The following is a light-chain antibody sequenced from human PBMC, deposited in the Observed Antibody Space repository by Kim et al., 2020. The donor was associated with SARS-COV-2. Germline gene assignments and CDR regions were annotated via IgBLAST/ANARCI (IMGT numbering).Light chain of an antibody. CDR1: NLGNKY. CDR3: QAWGSNINWV. V-gene: IGLV3-1*01. Sequence: VSPGQTASSSGSGENLGNKYVCWYQQKPGQPPVLVMYEDSKRPSGIPERFSGSNSGNTATLTISGTQAGDEAEYHCQAWGSNINWVFGGGTQLTVL. J-gene: IGLJ3*02. CDR2: EDS.